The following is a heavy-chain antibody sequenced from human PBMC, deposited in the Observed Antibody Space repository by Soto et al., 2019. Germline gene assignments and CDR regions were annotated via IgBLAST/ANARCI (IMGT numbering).Heavy chain of an antibody. CDR3: ARWWSGSRQGFDP. CDR2: IYYSGST. V-gene: IGHV4-31*03. CDR1: VGSISSGYYY. D-gene: IGHD3-3*01. J-gene: IGHJ5*02. Sequence: QVQLQESGPGLVKPSQTLSLTCTVSVGSISSGYYYWSWIRQHPGKGLEWIGYIYYSGSTYYNPSLKSRVTISVDTSKNQFSLKLSSVTAAETAVYYCARWWSGSRQGFDPWGQGTLVTVSS.